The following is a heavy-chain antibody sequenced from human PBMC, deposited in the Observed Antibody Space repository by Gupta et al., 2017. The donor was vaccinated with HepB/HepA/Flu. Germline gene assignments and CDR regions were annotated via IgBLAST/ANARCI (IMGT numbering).Heavy chain of an antibody. V-gene: IGHV3-23*01. CDR2: ISGSGGST. D-gene: IGHD6-13*01. Sequence: EVQLLESGGGLVQPGGSLRLSCAASGFTFSSYAMSWVRQAPGKGLEWVSAISGSGGSTYYADSVKGRFTISRDNSKNTLYLQMNSLRAEDTAVYYCAKSGRAAAGRGGWFDPWGQGTLVTVSS. CDR3: AKSGRAAAGRGGWFDP. CDR1: GFTFSSYA. J-gene: IGHJ5*02.